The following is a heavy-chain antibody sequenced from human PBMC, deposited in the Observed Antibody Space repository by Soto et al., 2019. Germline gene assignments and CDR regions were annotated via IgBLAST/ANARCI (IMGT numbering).Heavy chain of an antibody. D-gene: IGHD3-3*01. CDR2: IIPLFDSA. V-gene: IGHV1-69*06. CDR3: AASTFQSVVSGYFHLDH. CDR1: GDTFTNQA. J-gene: IGHJ4*02. Sequence: SVKVSCKTSGDTFTNQAISWVRQAPGQGLEWMGGIIPLFDSASYAQRSHDRVTITADKLTSTAYLELRGLTSEDTAVSSCAASTFQSVVSGYFHLDHWGQGTLVTVSS.